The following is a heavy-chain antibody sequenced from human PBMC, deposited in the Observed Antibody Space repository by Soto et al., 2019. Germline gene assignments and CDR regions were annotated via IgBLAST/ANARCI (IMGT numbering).Heavy chain of an antibody. Sequence: QVQLVESGGGVVQPGRSLRLSCEVSGFTFSSYAMHWVHQAPGKGLEWVAVISFDGSNKYYADSVKGRITVSRDNSKNTLYLQMNSRRAEDTAVYYCARVDWAVGATIPSGFDYWGQGTLVTVSS. CDR2: ISFDGSNK. V-gene: IGHV3-30-3*01. CDR3: ARVDWAVGATIPSGFDY. D-gene: IGHD1-26*01. CDR1: GFTFSSYA. J-gene: IGHJ4*02.